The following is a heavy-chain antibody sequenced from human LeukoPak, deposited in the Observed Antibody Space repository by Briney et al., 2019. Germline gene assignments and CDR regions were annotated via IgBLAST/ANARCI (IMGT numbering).Heavy chain of an antibody. Sequence: GGSLRLSCAASGFTFSSYVMSWVRQAPGKGLEWVSGISGSGGSTDYADSVKGRFTISRDNSKNTLYLQMNSLRAEDTAIYYCAKTTHYDIFTGLDSWGQGTLVTVSS. V-gene: IGHV3-23*01. CDR2: ISGSGGST. J-gene: IGHJ4*02. CDR3: AKTTHYDIFTGLDS. D-gene: IGHD3-9*01. CDR1: GFTFSSYV.